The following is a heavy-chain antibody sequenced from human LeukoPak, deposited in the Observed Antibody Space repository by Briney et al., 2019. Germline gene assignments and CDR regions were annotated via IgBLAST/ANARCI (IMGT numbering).Heavy chain of an antibody. CDR3: AREITIFGDAFDV. Sequence: GGSLRLSCAASGFTFSSYSMNWVRQAPGKGLEWVSSISSSSSYIYYADSVKGRFTISRDNAKNSLYLQMNSLRAEDTAVYYCAREITIFGDAFDVWGQGTMVTVPS. D-gene: IGHD3-3*01. CDR1: GFTFSSYS. J-gene: IGHJ3*01. CDR2: ISSSSSYI. V-gene: IGHV3-21*01.